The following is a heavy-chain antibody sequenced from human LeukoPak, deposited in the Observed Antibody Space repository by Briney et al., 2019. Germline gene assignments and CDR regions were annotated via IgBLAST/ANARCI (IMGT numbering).Heavy chain of an antibody. CDR3: AKEEYYYDSSGYPRGYYFDY. J-gene: IGHJ4*02. CDR1: GFTFSSYA. Sequence: PGGSLRLSCAASGFTFSSYAMSWVRQAPGKGLEWVSAISGSGGSTYYADSVKGRFTISRDNSKNTLYPQMNSLRAEDTAVYYCAKEEYYYDSSGYPRGYYFDYWGQGTLVTVSS. V-gene: IGHV3-23*01. D-gene: IGHD3-22*01. CDR2: ISGSGGST.